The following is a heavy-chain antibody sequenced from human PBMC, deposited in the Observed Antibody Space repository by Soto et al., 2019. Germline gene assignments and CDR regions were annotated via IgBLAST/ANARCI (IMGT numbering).Heavy chain of an antibody. Sequence: GASVKVSCKASGYSFSDFYMHWVRQAPGHGLEWMGIINPSGGSTSYAQKFQGRVTMTRDTSTSTVYMELSSLRSEDTAVYYCAKTTVATGVFDYWGQGTLVTVSS. CDR3: AKTTVATGVFDY. V-gene: IGHV1-46*01. D-gene: IGHD4-17*01. CDR2: INPSGGST. J-gene: IGHJ4*02. CDR1: GYSFSDFY.